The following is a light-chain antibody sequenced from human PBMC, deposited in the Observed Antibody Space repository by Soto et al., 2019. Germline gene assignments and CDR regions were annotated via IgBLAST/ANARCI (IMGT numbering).Light chain of an antibody. CDR1: QSVSSD. Sequence: EIVMAQSPATLSVSSGERATLSCRASQSVSSDLAWYHQKPGQPPRLLIYGASTRATGIPARFSGSGSGTEFTLTISRLEPQDFAVYYCQQYGSSGTFGQGTKVDI. V-gene: IGKV3-15*01. J-gene: IGKJ1*01. CDR3: QQYGSSGT. CDR2: GAS.